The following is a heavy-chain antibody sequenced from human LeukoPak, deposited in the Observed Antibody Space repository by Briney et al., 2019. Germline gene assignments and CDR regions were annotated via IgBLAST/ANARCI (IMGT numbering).Heavy chain of an antibody. CDR3: ARHLSGVTGYTYGRGIDY. J-gene: IGHJ4*02. Sequence: GGSLRLSCAASGFTFSSYNMNWVRQAPGKGLEWVSFISTSSSYIYYADSVKGRFTISRDNAKNSLYLQMNSLRAEDTAMYYCARHLSGVTGYTYGRGIDYWGQGTLVTVSS. V-gene: IGHV3-21*01. D-gene: IGHD5-18*01. CDR2: ISTSSSYI. CDR1: GFTFSSYN.